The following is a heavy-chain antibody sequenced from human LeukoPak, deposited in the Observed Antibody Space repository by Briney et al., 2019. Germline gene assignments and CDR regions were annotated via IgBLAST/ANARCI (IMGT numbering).Heavy chain of an antibody. Sequence: SETLSLTCTVSGGSISNYYWSWIRQTPGKGLEWIGSTYYSGTTYYNPSLKSRVTISADMSKNQFSLKLSSVTAADTAVYYCARDDSGWCFYWGQGTLVTVSS. CDR3: ARDDSGWCFY. V-gene: IGHV4-39*07. D-gene: IGHD6-19*01. CDR1: GGSISNYY. J-gene: IGHJ4*02. CDR2: TYYSGTT.